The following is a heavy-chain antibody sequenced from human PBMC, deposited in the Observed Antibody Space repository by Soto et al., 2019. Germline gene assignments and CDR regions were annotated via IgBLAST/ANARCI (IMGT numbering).Heavy chain of an antibody. J-gene: IGHJ5*02. V-gene: IGHV4-39*01. Sequence: SETLSLTCTVSGGSISSSSYYWGWIRQPPGKGLEWIGSIYYSGSTYYNPSLKSRVTISVDTSKNQFSLKLSSVTAADTAVYYCARQRARIPDNWFDPWGQGTLVTVSS. CDR2: IYYSGST. CDR3: ARQRARIPDNWFDP. CDR1: GGSISSSSYY. D-gene: IGHD5-12*01.